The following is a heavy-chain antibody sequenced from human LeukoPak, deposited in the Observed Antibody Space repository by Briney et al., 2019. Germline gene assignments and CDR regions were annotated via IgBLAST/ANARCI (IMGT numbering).Heavy chain of an antibody. CDR1: GYTFTGYY. Sequence: ASVKVSCKASGYTFTGYYMHWVRQAPGQGHEWMGRINPNSGGTNYAQKFQGRVTMTRDTSISTAYMELSRLRSDDTAVYYCARDSPWAEYWFDPWGQGTLVTVSS. V-gene: IGHV1-2*06. J-gene: IGHJ5*02. D-gene: IGHD1-14*01. CDR3: ARDSPWAEYWFDP. CDR2: INPNSGGT.